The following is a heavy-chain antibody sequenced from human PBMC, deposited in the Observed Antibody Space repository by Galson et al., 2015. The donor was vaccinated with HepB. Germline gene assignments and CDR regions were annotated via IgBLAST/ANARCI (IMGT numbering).Heavy chain of an antibody. CDR2: IIPIFGTA. Sequence: SVKVSCKASGGTFSSYAISWVRQAPGQGLEWMGGIIPIFGTANYAQKFQGRVTITADESTSTAYMELSSLRSEDTAVYYCARARQYLGMVQGVTSYMDVWGKGTTVTVSS. CDR3: ARARQYLGMVQGVTSYMDV. J-gene: IGHJ6*03. CDR1: GGTFSSYA. V-gene: IGHV1-69*13. D-gene: IGHD3-10*01.